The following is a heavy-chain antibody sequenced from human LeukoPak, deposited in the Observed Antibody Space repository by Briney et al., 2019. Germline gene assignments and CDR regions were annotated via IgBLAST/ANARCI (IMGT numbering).Heavy chain of an antibody. CDR3: ARHPTYGDSDY. Sequence: SETLSLTCTVSGGSISSSSYYWGWIRQPPGKGLEWIGSIYYSGSTYYNPSLKSRVTISVDTSKNQFSLKLSSVTAADTAVHYCARHPTYGDSDYWGQGTLVTVSS. CDR2: IYYSGST. D-gene: IGHD4-17*01. CDR1: GGSISSSSYY. J-gene: IGHJ4*02. V-gene: IGHV4-39*07.